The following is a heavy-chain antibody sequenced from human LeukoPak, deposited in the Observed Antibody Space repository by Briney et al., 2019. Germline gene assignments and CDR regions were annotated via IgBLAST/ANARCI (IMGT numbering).Heavy chain of an antibody. J-gene: IGHJ4*02. CDR3: ARDRHSSSSGGVFDY. Sequence: GGSLRLSCAASGFTFSSYSMNWVRQAPGKGLEWVSSISSSSSYIYYADSVKGRFTISRDNAKNSLYLQMNSLRAEDTAVYYCARDRHSSSSGGVFDYWGQGTLVTVSS. V-gene: IGHV3-21*01. CDR1: GFTFSSYS. D-gene: IGHD6-6*01. CDR2: ISSSSSYI.